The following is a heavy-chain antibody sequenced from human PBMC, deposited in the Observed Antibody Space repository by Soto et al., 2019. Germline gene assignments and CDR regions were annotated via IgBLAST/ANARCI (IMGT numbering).Heavy chain of an antibody. CDR1: GGSISSDY. CDR3: ARGGTSYWYFDL. Sequence: QVQLQESGPGLVKPSETLSLTCTVSGGSISSDYWSWIRQPPGKGLEWIGYIYYSGSTNYNPSLTSRVTISVDTSKNQFSLKLSSVTAADTAVYYCARGGTSYWYFDLWGRGTLVTVSS. D-gene: IGHD1-1*01. V-gene: IGHV4-59*01. J-gene: IGHJ2*01. CDR2: IYYSGST.